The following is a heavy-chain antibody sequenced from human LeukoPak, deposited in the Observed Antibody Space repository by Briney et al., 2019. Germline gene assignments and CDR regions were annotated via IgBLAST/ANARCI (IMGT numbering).Heavy chain of an antibody. V-gene: IGHV4-61*02. CDR1: GGSINSGNYY. Sequence: SQTLSLTCTVSGGSINSGNYYWSWIRQPAGKGLEWIGRIYSSGTTNYNPSLKSRVTMSIDTTQFSLKLSSVTAADTAVYFCACGVAAAGWLYFDYWGQGSLVTVSS. CDR3: ACGVAAAGWLYFDY. J-gene: IGHJ4*02. D-gene: IGHD6-13*01. CDR2: IYSSGTT.